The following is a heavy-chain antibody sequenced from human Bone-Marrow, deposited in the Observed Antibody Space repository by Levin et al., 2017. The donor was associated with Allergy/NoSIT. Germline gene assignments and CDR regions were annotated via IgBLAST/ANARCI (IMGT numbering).Heavy chain of an antibody. CDR3: AKDRDFYGSGSLGN. V-gene: IGHV3-23*01. Sequence: GGSLRLSCAASGFTFSNYAMSWVRQAPGKGLEWVSGISGSGDSPYDGDSVKGRFTISRDNSKNTLYLQMNSLRAEDTAVYYCAKDRDFYGSGSLGNWGQGTLVTVSS. J-gene: IGHJ4*02. CDR1: GFTFSNYA. D-gene: IGHD3-10*01. CDR2: ISGSGDSP.